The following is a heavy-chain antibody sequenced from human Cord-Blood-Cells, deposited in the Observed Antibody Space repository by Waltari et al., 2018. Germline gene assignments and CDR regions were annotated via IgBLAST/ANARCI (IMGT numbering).Heavy chain of an antibody. D-gene: IGHD4-17*01. Sequence: QVQLQESGPGLVKPSETLSLTCTVSGGSISSYYWSWIRQPPGKGLEWFGYIYYSGSTNYNPSLKSRVSISVDTSKNQFSLKLSSVTAADTAVYYCARGNNVGDYYYYYGMDVWGQGTTVTVSS. CDR3: ARGNNVGDYYYYYGMDV. V-gene: IGHV4-59*01. CDR1: GGSISSYY. CDR2: IYYSGST. J-gene: IGHJ6*02.